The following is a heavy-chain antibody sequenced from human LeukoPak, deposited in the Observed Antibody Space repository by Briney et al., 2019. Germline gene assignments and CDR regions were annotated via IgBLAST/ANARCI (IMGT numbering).Heavy chain of an antibody. V-gene: IGHV1-2*06. J-gene: IGHJ5*02. CDR1: GYTFTGYY. CDR2: INPNSGGT. Sequence: GASVKVSCKASGYTFTGYYMHWVRQAPGQGLEWMGRINPNSGGTNYAQKFQGRVTMTRDTSISTAYMELSRLRSDDTAVYYCARDNHRPVIWFDPWGQGTLVTVSS. CDR3: ARDNHRPVIWFDP. D-gene: IGHD2-21*01.